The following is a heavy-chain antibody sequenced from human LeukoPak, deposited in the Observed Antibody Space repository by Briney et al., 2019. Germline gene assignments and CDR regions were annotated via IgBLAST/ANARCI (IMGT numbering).Heavy chain of an antibody. Sequence: GGSLRLSCAASGFTFSDAWMSWVRQTPGKGLEGVGHIKSKIDGGTTDYAAPAKGRFTISRDDSKNTLYLQMDSLKTEDTAVYYCATEFWGSYNYWGQGTLVTVSS. J-gene: IGHJ4*02. CDR3: ATEFWGSYNY. D-gene: IGHD7-27*01. CDR2: IKSKIDGGTT. V-gene: IGHV3-15*01. CDR1: GFTFSDAW.